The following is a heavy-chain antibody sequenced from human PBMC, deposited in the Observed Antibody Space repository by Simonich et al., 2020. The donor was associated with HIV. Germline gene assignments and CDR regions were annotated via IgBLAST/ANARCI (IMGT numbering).Heavy chain of an antibody. V-gene: IGHV4-59*08. J-gene: IGHJ4*02. Sequence: QLQLQESGPGLVKPSETLSLTCTVSGVSISSHYWSWIQQPPGKGLEWIGYFYYSGSPNYKPSPTSRCTILVDTSKNQFSLKLSSVTAADTAVYYCVRRIAATAAHYFDYWGQGTLVTVSS. CDR1: GVSISSHY. CDR2: FYYSGSP. D-gene: IGHD6-13*01. CDR3: VRRIAATAAHYFDY.